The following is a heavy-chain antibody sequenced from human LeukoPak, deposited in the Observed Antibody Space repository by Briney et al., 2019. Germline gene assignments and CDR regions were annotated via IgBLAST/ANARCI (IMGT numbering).Heavy chain of an antibody. CDR3: AKLLRDVTIYDL. J-gene: IGHJ1*01. CDR1: GFTFSNYW. Sequence: GGSLRLSCAASGFTFSNYWMSWVRQAPGKGLEWVASINQRESAIFYVDSVRGRFTVSRDNAKNSLFLQMNSLRADDTAFYYCAKLLRDVTIYDLWGPGALVTVSS. D-gene: IGHD5-24*01. CDR2: INQRESAI. V-gene: IGHV3-7*01.